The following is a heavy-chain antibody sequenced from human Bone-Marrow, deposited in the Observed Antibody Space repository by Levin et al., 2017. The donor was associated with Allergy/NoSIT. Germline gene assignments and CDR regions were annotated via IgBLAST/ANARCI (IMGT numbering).Heavy chain of an antibody. CDR3: ARGYLDGVTAEVGAFDM. D-gene: IGHD2-21*02. Sequence: GESLKISCKASGYTFTDYYIHWVRQAPGQGLEWIGWINPNHGGTNSAQRFQDRVTLTRDTSISTAYMELRSLTSDDTAVYYCARGYLDGVTAEVGAFDMWGQGTLVTVSS. J-gene: IGHJ3*02. CDR2: INPNHGGT. CDR1: GYTFTDYY. V-gene: IGHV1-2*02.